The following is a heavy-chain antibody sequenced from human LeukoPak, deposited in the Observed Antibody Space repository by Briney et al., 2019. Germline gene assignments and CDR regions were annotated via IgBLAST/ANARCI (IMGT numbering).Heavy chain of an antibody. CDR2: IYTSGST. Sequence: SETLSLTCTVSGGSIRSGSYYWSWIRQPAGKGLEWIGRIYTSGSTNYNPSLKSRVTISVDTSKNQFSLKLSSVTAADTAVYYCARVGYCSSTSCYLPKYYYYMDVWGKGTTVTVSS. D-gene: IGHD2-2*01. CDR1: GGSIRSGSYY. V-gene: IGHV4-61*02. CDR3: ARVGYCSSTSCYLPKYYYYMDV. J-gene: IGHJ6*03.